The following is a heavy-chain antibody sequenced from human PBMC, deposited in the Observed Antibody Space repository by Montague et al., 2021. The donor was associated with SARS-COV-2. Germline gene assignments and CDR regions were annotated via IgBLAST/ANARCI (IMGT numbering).Heavy chain of an antibody. CDR3: ARGFDY. Sequence: SETLSLTCTVSGGSISSSSYYWGWIRQPPGKGLEWIGYIYYSGSTNYNPSLKSRVTISVDTSKNQFSLRLSSVIAADTAVYYCARGFDYWGQGTLVTVSS. J-gene: IGHJ4*02. CDR2: IYYSGST. V-gene: IGHV4-61*05. CDR1: GGSISSSSYY.